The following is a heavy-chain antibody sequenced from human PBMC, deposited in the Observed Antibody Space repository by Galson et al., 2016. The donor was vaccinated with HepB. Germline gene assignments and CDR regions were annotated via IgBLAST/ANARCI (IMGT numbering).Heavy chain of an antibody. CDR1: GFSLSTSEMC. CDR3: ARSRAVAGTDYYYYVMDV. Sequence: LVKPTQTLTVTCTFSGFSLSTSEMCVSWTRQPPGKALEWLTLIDWDGDEYYSTSLETRLTISKDTSKNQVVLTMTNMDPVDTATYYCARSRAVAGTDYYYYVMDVWGQGTPVTVSS. V-gene: IGHV2-70*01. D-gene: IGHD6-19*01. CDR2: IDWDGDE. J-gene: IGHJ6*02.